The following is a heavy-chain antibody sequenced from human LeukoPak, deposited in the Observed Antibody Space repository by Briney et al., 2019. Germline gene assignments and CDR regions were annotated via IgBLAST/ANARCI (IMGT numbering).Heavy chain of an antibody. V-gene: IGHV5-51*01. D-gene: IGHD2-2*01. CDR3: ARGVGYCSSTSCPTPFDY. CDR2: IYPGDSDT. CDR1: GYSFTSYW. J-gene: IGHJ4*02. Sequence: ESLKISFTGSGYSFTSYWIGWVRQMPGKGLEWMGIIYPGDSDTRYSPSFQGQVTISAGKSISTAYLQWSSLKASDTAMYYCARGVGYCSSTSCPTPFDYWGQGTLVTVSS.